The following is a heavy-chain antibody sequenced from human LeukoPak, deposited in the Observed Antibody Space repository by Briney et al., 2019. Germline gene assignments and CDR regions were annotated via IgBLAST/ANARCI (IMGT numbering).Heavy chain of an antibody. V-gene: IGHV4-34*01. CDR3: ARGVGGTSFAWFDP. J-gene: IGHJ5*02. CDR2: INHSGST. D-gene: IGHD2-2*01. CDR1: GGSFSGYY. Sequence: SETLSLTCAVYGGSFSGYYWSWIRQPPGKGLEWIGEINHSGSTNYNPSLKSRVTISVDTSKNQFSLKLSSVTAADTAVYYCARGVGGTSFAWFDPWGQGTLVTVSS.